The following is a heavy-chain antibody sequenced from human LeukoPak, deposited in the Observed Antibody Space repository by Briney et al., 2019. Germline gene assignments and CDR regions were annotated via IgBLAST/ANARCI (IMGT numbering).Heavy chain of an antibody. Sequence: GGSLRLSCAASGFTFSSYWMSWVRQAPGKGLEWVANIKQDGSEKYYVDSVKGRFTISRDNAKNSLYLQMNSLRAEDTAVYYCAKVRVAAILYYFDYWGQGTLVTVSS. CDR2: IKQDGSEK. D-gene: IGHD2-15*01. V-gene: IGHV3-7*03. J-gene: IGHJ4*02. CDR1: GFTFSSYW. CDR3: AKVRVAAILYYFDY.